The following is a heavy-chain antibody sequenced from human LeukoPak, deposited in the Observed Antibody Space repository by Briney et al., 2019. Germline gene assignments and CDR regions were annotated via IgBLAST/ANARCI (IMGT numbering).Heavy chain of an antibody. J-gene: IGHJ4*02. V-gene: IGHV4-59*08. Sequence: SETLSLTCTVSGGSISSYYWSWIRQPPGKGLEWIGYIYYSGSTNYNPSLKSRVTISVDTSKNQFSLKLSSVTAADTAVYYCARHSSGWFGLGPFDYWGQGTLVTVSS. D-gene: IGHD6-19*01. CDR2: IYYSGST. CDR3: ARHSSGWFGLGPFDY. CDR1: GGSISSYY.